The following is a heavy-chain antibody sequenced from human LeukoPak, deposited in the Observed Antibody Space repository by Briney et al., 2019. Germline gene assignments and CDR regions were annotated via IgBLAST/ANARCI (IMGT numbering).Heavy chain of an antibody. V-gene: IGHV4-34*01. D-gene: IGHD3-9*01. J-gene: IGHJ6*02. CDR3: ARGGLRYFDLDV. CDR2: INHSGST. Sequence: SETLSLTYAVYGGSFSGYYWSWIRQPPGKGLEWIGEINHSGSTNYNPSLKSRVTISVDTSKNQFSLKLSSVTAADTAVYYCARGGLRYFDLDVWGQGTTVTVSS. CDR1: GGSFSGYY.